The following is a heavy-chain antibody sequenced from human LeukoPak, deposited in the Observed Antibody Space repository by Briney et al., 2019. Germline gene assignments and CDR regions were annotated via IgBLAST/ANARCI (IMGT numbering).Heavy chain of an antibody. V-gene: IGHV1-69*13. D-gene: IGHD2-2*01. Sequence: ASVKVSCKASGGTFSSYAISWVRQAPGQGLEWMGGIIPIFGTANYAQKFQDRVTITADESTSTAYMELSSLRSEDTAVYYCASGSSTSWGGWYFDLWGRGTLVTVSS. J-gene: IGHJ2*01. CDR2: IIPIFGTA. CDR3: ASGSSTSWGGWYFDL. CDR1: GGTFSSYA.